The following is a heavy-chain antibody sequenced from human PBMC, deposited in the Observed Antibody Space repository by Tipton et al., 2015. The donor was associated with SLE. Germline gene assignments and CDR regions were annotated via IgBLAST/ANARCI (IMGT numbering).Heavy chain of an antibody. D-gene: IGHD2-2*01. V-gene: IGHV4-59*01. CDR3: ALRGGCSSTSCYGDWYFDL. Sequence: TLSLTCTVSGGSISSYYWSWIRQPPGKGLEWIGYIYYSGSTNYNPSLKSRVTISVDTSKNQFSLKPSSVTAADTAVYYCALRGGCSSTSCYGDWYFDLWGRGTLVTVSS. CDR2: IYYSGST. CDR1: GGSISSYY. J-gene: IGHJ2*01.